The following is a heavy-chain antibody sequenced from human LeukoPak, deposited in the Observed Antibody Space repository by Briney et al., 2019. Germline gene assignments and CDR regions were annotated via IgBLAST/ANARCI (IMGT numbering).Heavy chain of an antibody. J-gene: IGHJ4*02. Sequence: SVKVSCKASGGTFSSYSIRWVRQAPGQGLEWMGGIIPIFGTANYAQKFQGRVTITADESTSTAYMELSSLRSEGTAVYYCARDYHKYCSGGSCHANWGQGTLVTVSS. CDR3: ARDYHKYCSGGSCHAN. D-gene: IGHD2-15*01. V-gene: IGHV1-69*13. CDR1: GGTFSSYS. CDR2: IIPIFGTA.